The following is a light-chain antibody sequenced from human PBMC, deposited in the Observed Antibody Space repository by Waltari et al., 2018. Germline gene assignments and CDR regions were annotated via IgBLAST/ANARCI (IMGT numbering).Light chain of an antibody. V-gene: IGKV4-1*01. CDR2: WAS. Sequence: DIVMTQSPDSLAVSLGERATINCKSSQSVLYSSNNKNYLAWYQQKPGQPPKLLIYWASTRESGVPDRFSGSGYGTDFTFTISSLQPEDFATYYCQQHDNPPFTFGQGTKLEIK. J-gene: IGKJ2*01. CDR1: QSVLYSSNNKNY. CDR3: QQHDNPPFT.